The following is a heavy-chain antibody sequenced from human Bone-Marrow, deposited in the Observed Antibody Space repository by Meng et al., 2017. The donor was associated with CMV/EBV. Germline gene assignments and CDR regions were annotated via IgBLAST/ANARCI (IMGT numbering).Heavy chain of an antibody. CDR2: MYYSGST. CDR1: GGSISSSSYY. Sequence: SETLSLTCTVSGGSISSSSYYWGWIRQPPGKGLEWIGSMYYSGSTHYNPSLKRRVSIFVDSSKSHLSLNLRSVTAADTAVYYCGRASGVFCSSANCYRGGTDVWGQGTTVTVSS. J-gene: IGHJ6*02. V-gene: IGHV4-39*07. CDR3: GRASGVFCSSANCYRGGTDV. D-gene: IGHD2-2*02.